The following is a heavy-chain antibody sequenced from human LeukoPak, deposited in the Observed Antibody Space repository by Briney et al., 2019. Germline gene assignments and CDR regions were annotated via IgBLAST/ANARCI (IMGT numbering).Heavy chain of an antibody. Sequence: GGSLRLSCAASGFTFSSYWMHWVRQAPGKGLVWVSRISTDGSSTSYADFVKGQFTISRDNAKNTLFLQMNSLRAEDTAVYYCARRGYHDYSGFDYWGQGTLVTVSS. CDR2: ISTDGSST. CDR3: ARRGYHDYSGFDY. CDR1: GFTFSSYW. J-gene: IGHJ4*02. D-gene: IGHD1-26*01. V-gene: IGHV3-74*01.